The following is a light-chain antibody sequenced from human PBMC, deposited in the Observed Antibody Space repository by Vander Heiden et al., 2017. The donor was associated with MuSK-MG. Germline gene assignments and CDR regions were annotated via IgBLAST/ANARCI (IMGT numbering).Light chain of an antibody. CDR1: QSISSY. Sequence: DIQMTQSPSSLSASVGDRVTITCRASQSISSYLNWYQQKPGKAPKLLIYAASSLQSGVPSRFSGSGSGTDFTLTISMLQPEDFATYYCQQSDTTPRTFGQWTKVEMK. J-gene: IGKJ1*01. CDR2: AAS. V-gene: IGKV1-39*01. CDR3: QQSDTTPRT.